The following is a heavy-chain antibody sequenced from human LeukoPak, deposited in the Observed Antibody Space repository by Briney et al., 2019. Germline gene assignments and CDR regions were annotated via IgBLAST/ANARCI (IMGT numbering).Heavy chain of an antibody. D-gene: IGHD2-2*01. CDR2: IRSKAYGGTT. CDR1: GFPSGDYA. Sequence: GGSLRLSCTASGFPSGDYAMSWVRQAPGKGVGWGGFIRSKAYGGTTEYTASVKCRFTISRDDSKSIAYLQMNSLKTEDTAVYYFTRVGVPAAMPFDYWGQGTLVTVSS. J-gene: IGHJ4*02. CDR3: TRVGVPAAMPFDY. V-gene: IGHV3-49*04.